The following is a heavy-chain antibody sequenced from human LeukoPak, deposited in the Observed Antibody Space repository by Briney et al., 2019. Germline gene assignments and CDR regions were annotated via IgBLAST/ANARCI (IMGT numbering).Heavy chain of an antibody. CDR3: ARHASGIAARPDAFDI. V-gene: IGHV4-31*03. D-gene: IGHD6-6*01. J-gene: IGHJ3*02. CDR2: IYYSGST. Sequence: SSETLSLTCTVSGGSISSGGYYWSWIRQHPRKGLEWIGYIYYSGSTYYNPSLKSRVTISVDTSKNQFSLKLSSVTAADTAVYYCARHASGIAARPDAFDIWGQGTMVTVSS. CDR1: GGSISSGGYY.